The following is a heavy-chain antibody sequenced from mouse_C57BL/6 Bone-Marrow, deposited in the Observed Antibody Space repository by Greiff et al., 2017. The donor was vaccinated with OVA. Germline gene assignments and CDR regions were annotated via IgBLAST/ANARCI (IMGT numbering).Heavy chain of an antibody. J-gene: IGHJ4*01. CDR1: GYSITSGYD. D-gene: IGHD2-2*01. V-gene: IGHV3-1*01. CDR3: ARRGLRYYAMDY. Sequence: EVQLQESGPGMVKPSQSLSLTCTVTGYSITSGYDWHWIRHFPGNKLEWMGYISYSGSTNYNPSLKSRISITHDTSKNHFFLKLNSVTTEDTATYYCARRGLRYYAMDYWGQGTSVTVSS. CDR2: ISYSGST.